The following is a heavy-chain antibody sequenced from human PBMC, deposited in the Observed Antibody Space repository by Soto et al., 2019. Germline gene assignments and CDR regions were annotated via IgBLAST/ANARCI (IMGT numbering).Heavy chain of an antibody. V-gene: IGHV1-2*02. CDR1: GYPVTAYY. CDR3: ARGGGVGVAGSAAFDM. D-gene: IGHD3-3*01. Sequence: QLHLVQSGAVVKKPGASVTVSCSASGYPVTAYYMHWVRQAPGRGLEWMGGINPATGAAKYTQTFQGRVTMPGETSTSTCFMELSGLTSEDTAGFYCARGGGVGVAGSAAFDMWGQGTLVTVSS. J-gene: IGHJ3*02. CDR2: INPATGAA.